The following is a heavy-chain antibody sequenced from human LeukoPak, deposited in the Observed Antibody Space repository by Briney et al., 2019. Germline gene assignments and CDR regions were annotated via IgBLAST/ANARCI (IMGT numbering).Heavy chain of an antibody. CDR1: GGSISSSSYY. V-gene: IGHV4-39*07. D-gene: IGHD6-13*01. Sequence: KPSETLSLTCTVSGGSISSSSYYWGWIRQPPGKGLEWIGSIYYSGSTYYNPSLKSRVTISVDTSKNQFSLKLSSVTAADTAVYYCARAYSSPVGSFDYWGQGTLVTVSS. J-gene: IGHJ4*02. CDR2: IYYSGST. CDR3: ARAYSSPVGSFDY.